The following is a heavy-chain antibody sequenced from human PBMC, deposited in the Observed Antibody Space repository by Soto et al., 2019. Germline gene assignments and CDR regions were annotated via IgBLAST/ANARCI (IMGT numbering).Heavy chain of an antibody. Sequence: QVQLVQSGAEVKKPGSSVKVSCKASGGTFSSYAISWVRQAPGQGLEWMGGIIPIFGTANYAQKFQGRVTITADESTSTAYMELSSLRSEYTAVYYCARVGMAAAGTYYYYGMDVCGQWTTVTVSS. CDR1: GGTFSSYA. V-gene: IGHV1-69*01. J-gene: IGHJ6*02. CDR2: IIPIFGTA. CDR3: ARVGMAAAGTYYYYGMDV. D-gene: IGHD6-13*01.